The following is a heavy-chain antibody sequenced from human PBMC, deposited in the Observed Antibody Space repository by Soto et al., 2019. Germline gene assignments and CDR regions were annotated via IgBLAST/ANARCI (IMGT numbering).Heavy chain of an antibody. CDR2: ISGSTSYT. Sequence: EVQLVESGGGLVKPGGSLRLSCAASGFSFSDYSMNWVRQAPGKGLEWVSSISGSTSYTHYADSLQGRFTVSRDNAEKSLYLQLNSLRDEDTAVYYCARDGAFCSGTGCRDYYHYMDFWGKGTTVTVSS. J-gene: IGHJ6*03. CDR1: GFSFSDYS. CDR3: ARDGAFCSGTGCRDYYHYMDF. V-gene: IGHV3-21*01. D-gene: IGHD2-2*01.